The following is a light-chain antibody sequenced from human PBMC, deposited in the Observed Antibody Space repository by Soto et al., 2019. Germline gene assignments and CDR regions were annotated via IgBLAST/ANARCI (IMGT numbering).Light chain of an antibody. CDR3: QQYKSYPLT. V-gene: IGKV1-5*03. Sequence: DIQMTQSPSTLSVSVGDRVTITCRASQSISSWLAWYQQKPGKAPKLLIYKASSLESGVPSRFSGSGSGTEFTLTISSLQPDDFATYYCQQYKSYPLTFGGGTKVEIK. J-gene: IGKJ4*01. CDR2: KAS. CDR1: QSISSW.